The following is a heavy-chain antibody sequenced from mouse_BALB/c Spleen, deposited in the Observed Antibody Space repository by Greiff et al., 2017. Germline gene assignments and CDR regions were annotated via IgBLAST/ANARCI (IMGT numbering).Heavy chain of an antibody. D-gene: IGHD4-1*01. CDR1: GYAFTNYL. CDR2: INPGSGGT. CDR3: ARSNWGVYYFDY. Sequence: VQLQQSGAELVRPGTSVKVSCKASGYAFTNYLIEWVKQRPGQGLEWIGVINPGSGGTNYNEKFKGKATLTADKSSSTAYMQLSSLTSDDSAVYFCARSNWGVYYFDYWGQGTTLTVSS. V-gene: IGHV1-54*01. J-gene: IGHJ2*01.